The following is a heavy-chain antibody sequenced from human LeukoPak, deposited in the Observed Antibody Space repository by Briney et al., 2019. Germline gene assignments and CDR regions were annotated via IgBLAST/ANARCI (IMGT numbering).Heavy chain of an antibody. CDR2: IIPIFGTA. J-gene: IGHJ4*02. D-gene: IGHD6-19*01. CDR3: ARPAPLRSSGWSHGLGY. CDR1: GGTFSSYA. V-gene: IGHV1-69*13. Sequence: ASVKVSCKASGGTFSSYAISWVRQAPGQGLEWMGGIIPIFGTANYAQKFQGRVTITADESTSTAYMELSSLRSEDTAVYYCARPAPLRSSGWSHGLGYWGQGTLVTVSS.